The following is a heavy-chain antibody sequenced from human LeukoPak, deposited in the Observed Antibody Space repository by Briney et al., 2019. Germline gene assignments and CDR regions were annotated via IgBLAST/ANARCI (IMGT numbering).Heavy chain of an antibody. CDR2: IYYSGST. CDR1: GGSFSSGSYY. CDR3: ASGYYYGMDV. Sequence: PSETLSLTCTVSGGSFSSGSYYWSWIRQPPGKGLEWIGYIYYSGSTNYNPSLKSRVTISVDTSKNQFSLKLSSVTAADTAVYYCASGYYYGMDVWGQGTTVTVSS. J-gene: IGHJ6*02. V-gene: IGHV4-61*01.